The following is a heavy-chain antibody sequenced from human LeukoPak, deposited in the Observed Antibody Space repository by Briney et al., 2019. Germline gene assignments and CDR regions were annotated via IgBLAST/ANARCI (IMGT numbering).Heavy chain of an antibody. V-gene: IGHV1-8*01. CDR1: GFKFTGYD. J-gene: IGHJ5*02. CDR2: MSPNNGKT. CDR3: VRDGEGVAISVNYWFDP. D-gene: IGHD3-10*01. Sequence: WASVKVSCKASGFKFTGYDINWVRQASGRGLEWMGWMSPNNGKTGYAQKFQGRVTMTRDTSTSTAYMELRGLISEDTAVYYCVRDGEGVAISVNYWFDPWGQGTLVTVSS.